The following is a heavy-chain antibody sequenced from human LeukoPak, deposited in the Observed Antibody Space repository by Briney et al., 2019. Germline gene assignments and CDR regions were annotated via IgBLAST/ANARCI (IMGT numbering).Heavy chain of an antibody. Sequence: GGSLRLSCAASGFTFSGSAMHWVRQASGKGLEWVGRIRSKANSYATAYAASVKGRFTISRDDSKNTAYLQMNSLKTEDPAVYYCVLRDAFDIWGQGTMVTVSS. CDR1: GFTFSGSA. V-gene: IGHV3-73*01. J-gene: IGHJ3*02. CDR3: VLRDAFDI. D-gene: IGHD3-3*01. CDR2: IRSKANSYAT.